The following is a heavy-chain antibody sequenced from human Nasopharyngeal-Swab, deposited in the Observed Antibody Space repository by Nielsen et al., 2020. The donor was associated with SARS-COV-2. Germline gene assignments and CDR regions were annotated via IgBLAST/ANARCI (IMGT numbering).Heavy chain of an antibody. V-gene: IGHV3-7*04. CDR2: IKQDGSAM. CDR1: AFTFSSYW. D-gene: IGHD3-10*01. CDR3: ARSTNPAFGY. J-gene: IGHJ4*02. Sequence: GESLKISCAASAFTFSSYWMNWVRQAPGKGLEWVANIKQDGSAMHYVDSVKGRFTISRDNAKNSLYLQMNNLRAEDTAVYYCARSTNPAFGYWGQGTLVTVSS.